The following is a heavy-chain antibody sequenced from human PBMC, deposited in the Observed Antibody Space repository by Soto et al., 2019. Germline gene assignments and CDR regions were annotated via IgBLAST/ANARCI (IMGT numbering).Heavy chain of an antibody. V-gene: IGHV3-11*06. Sequence: LRLSCAASGFTFSDFYMTWIRQAPGKGLEWVSYISSSSSYTNYADSVKGRFTISRDNAKNSLYLQMNSLRAEDTAVYYCARNRVPYSSSPLFDYWGQGTLVTVSS. CDR2: ISSSSSYT. CDR1: GFTFSDFY. J-gene: IGHJ4*02. CDR3: ARNRVPYSSSPLFDY. D-gene: IGHD6-6*01.